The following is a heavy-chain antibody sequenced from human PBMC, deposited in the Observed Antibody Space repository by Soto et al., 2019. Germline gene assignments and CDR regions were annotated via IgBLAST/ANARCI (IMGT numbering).Heavy chain of an antibody. V-gene: IGHV4-34*01. Sequence: SETLSLTCAVYGGSFSGYYWSWIRQPPGKGLEWIGEINHSGSTNYNPSLKSRVTISVDTSKNQFSLKLSSVTAADTAVYYCARDRITMVRGVINPLYYFDYWGQGTLVTVSS. CDR3: ARDRITMVRGVINPLYYFDY. J-gene: IGHJ4*02. CDR1: GGSFSGYY. CDR2: INHSGST. D-gene: IGHD3-10*01.